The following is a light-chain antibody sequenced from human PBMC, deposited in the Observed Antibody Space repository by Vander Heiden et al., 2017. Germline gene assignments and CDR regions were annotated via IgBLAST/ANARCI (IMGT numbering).Light chain of an antibody. CDR3: QQDYSYSLT. CDR1: QSISSW. J-gene: IGKJ1*01. CDR2: DAS. Sequence: DIQMTQIPSTLSSSVGDRVTITCRASQSISSWLAWYQQKPGKAPKLLIYDASSLESGVPSRFSGSGSGTEFTLTISSLQPDDFATYYCQQDYSYSLTFGQGTKVEIK. V-gene: IGKV1-5*01.